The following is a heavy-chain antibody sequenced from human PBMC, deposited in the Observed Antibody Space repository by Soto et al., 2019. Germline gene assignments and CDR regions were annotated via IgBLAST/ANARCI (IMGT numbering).Heavy chain of an antibody. CDR1: GGSFSGYF. CDR3: ARDHYYDSSGYPQLVIDY. Sequence: PSETLSLTCAVHGGSFSGYFWTWIRQAPGKGLEWIGESNHRGSTNYNPSLTSRITINPDTSKNQFSLQLNSVTPADTAVYYCARDHYYDSSGYPQLVIDYWGQGTLVTVSS. CDR2: SNHRGST. J-gene: IGHJ4*02. V-gene: IGHV4-34*01. D-gene: IGHD3-22*01.